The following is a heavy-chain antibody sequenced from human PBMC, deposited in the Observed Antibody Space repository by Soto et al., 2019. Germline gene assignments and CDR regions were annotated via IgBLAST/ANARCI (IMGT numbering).Heavy chain of an antibody. CDR3: ARSRVTYYYDRSALDI. CDR1: GGTFSSYA. D-gene: IGHD3-22*01. CDR2: IIPIFGTA. Sequence: QVQLVQSGAEVKKPGSSVKVSCKASGGTFSSYAISWVRQAPGQGLEWMGGIIPIFGTANYAQKFQGRVTITADESTSAAYMELSSLRSEDTAVYYCARSRVTYYYDRSALDIWGQGTMVTVSS. V-gene: IGHV1-69*01. J-gene: IGHJ3*02.